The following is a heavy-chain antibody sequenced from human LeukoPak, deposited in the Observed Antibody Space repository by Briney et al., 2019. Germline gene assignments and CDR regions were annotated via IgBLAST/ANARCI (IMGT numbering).Heavy chain of an antibody. CDR1: GFTFSSYE. J-gene: IGHJ6*03. D-gene: IGHD3-10*01. CDR2: ISSSGSTI. CDR3: ARDHRGSGSRYYYYYMDV. Sequence: GGSLRLSCAASGFTFSSYEMNWVRQAPGKGMEWVSYISSSGSTIYYADSVKGRLTIYRENDKKNVYVQMNSQRAEDTAVYYCARDHRGSGSRYYYYYMDVWGKGTTVTISS. V-gene: IGHV3-48*03.